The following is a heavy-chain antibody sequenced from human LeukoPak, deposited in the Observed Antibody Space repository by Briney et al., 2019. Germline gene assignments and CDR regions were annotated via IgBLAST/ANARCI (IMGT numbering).Heavy chain of an antibody. D-gene: IGHD6-13*01. CDR3: ARYPGRAAAVPRFDY. CDR1: GFTFSSYG. V-gene: IGHV3-66*01. CDR2: IYAGGNT. Sequence: PGRSLRLSCAASGFTFSSYGMHWVRQAPGKGLEWVGIIYAGGNTYYADSVQGRFSISRDSYNNTVYLQMNSLRPEDTAVYYCARYPGRAAAVPRFDYWGQGTLVTVSS. J-gene: IGHJ4*02.